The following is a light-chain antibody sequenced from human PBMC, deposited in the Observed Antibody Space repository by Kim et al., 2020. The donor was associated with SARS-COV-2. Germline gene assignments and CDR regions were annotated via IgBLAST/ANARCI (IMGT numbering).Light chain of an antibody. V-gene: IGLV2-14*03. CDR3: SSYTSSSLWV. Sequence: QSALTQPASVSGSPGQSITISCTGTSGDIDDYDYVSWYQQHPGKAPKLMIYDVSDRPSGVTNRFSGSKSGNTASLTISGLQAEDEADYYCSSYTSSSLWVFGGGTKLTVL. CDR2: DVS. CDR1: SGDIDDYDY. J-gene: IGLJ3*02.